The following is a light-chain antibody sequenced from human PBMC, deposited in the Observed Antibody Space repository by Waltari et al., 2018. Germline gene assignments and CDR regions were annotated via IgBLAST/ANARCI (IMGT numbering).Light chain of an antibody. CDR2: QDS. CDR3: QAWDSSTVV. Sequence: SYELTQPPSVSVSPGQTASITCSGDTLGDKYVSWYQLKPGQSPVLVIYQDSQRPSGIPERFSGSNSGNTATLTISRTQAMDEADYYCQAWDSSTVVFGGGTKLTVL. CDR1: TLGDKY. J-gene: IGLJ2*01. V-gene: IGLV3-1*01.